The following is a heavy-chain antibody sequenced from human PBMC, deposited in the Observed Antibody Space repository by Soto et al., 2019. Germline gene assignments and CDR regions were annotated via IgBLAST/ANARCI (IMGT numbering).Heavy chain of an antibody. CDR2: INHSGST. CDR1: GGSFSGYY. CDR3: ARSPGVGVVVPAATES. V-gene: IGHV4-34*01. Sequence: SETLSLTCAVYGGSFSGYYWSWIRQPPGKGLEWIGEINHSGSTNYNPSLKSRVTISVDTSKNQFSLKLSSVTAADTAVYYCARSPGVGVVVPAATESWGQGTLVTVSS. D-gene: IGHD2-2*01. J-gene: IGHJ4*02.